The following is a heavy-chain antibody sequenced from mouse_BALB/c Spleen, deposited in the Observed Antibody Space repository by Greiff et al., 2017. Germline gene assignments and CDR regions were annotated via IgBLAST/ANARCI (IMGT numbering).Heavy chain of an antibody. D-gene: IGHD4-1*01. CDR3: ARSWEGYFDV. CDR1: GYTFTSYW. V-gene: IGHV1-7*01. CDR2: INPSTGYT. Sequence: VQLQQSGAELAKPGASVKMSCKASGYTFTSYWMHWVKQRPGQGLEWIGYINPSTGYTEYNQKFKDKATLTADKSSSTAYMQLSSLTSEDSAVYYCARSWEGYFDVWGAGTTVTVSS. J-gene: IGHJ1*01.